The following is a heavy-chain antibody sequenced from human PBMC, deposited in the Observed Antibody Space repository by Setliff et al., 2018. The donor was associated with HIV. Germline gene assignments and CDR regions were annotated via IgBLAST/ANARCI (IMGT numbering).Heavy chain of an antibody. V-gene: IGHV3-21*04. CDR1: GITVSGIY. J-gene: IGHJ3*02. D-gene: IGHD3-3*01. CDR3: ARAGFWQPDAFDI. Sequence: PGGSLRLSCVASGITVSGIYMTWVRQAPGKGLEWVSSVTSTSTYLYYANSVKGRVTISRDNAKNSLYLQMNSLRAEDTAVYYCARAGFWQPDAFDIWGQGTMVTVSS. CDR2: VTSTSTYL.